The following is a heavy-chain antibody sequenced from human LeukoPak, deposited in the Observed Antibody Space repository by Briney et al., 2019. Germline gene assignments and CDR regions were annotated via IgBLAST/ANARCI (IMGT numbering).Heavy chain of an antibody. D-gene: IGHD3-16*01. CDR1: GYTFTTYG. V-gene: IGHV1-18*01. CDR2: ITTYSGNT. J-gene: IGHJ4*02. Sequence: ASVTXSCKASGYTFTTYGISWVRQAPXQGIEWMGWITTYSGNTYYTQKLQGRVTMTTDTSKRTAYMEVRSLRSDDTAVYYCATPLIGQGVSLGYWGQGTLVTVSS. CDR3: ATPLIGQGVSLGY.